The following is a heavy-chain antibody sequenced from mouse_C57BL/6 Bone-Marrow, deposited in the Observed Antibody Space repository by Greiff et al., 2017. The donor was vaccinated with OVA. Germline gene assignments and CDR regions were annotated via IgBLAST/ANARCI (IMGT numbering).Heavy chain of an antibody. CDR3: ARGLLGYYGYFDY. J-gene: IGHJ2*01. V-gene: IGHV1-4*01. D-gene: IGHD1-1*01. Sequence: VQLVESGAELARPGASVKMSCKASGYTFTSYTMHWVKQRPGQGLEWIGYINPSSGYTKYNQKFKDKATLTADKSSSTAYLQLSSLTSEDSAVYYCARGLLGYYGYFDYWGQGTTLTVSS. CDR1: GYTFTSYT. CDR2: INPSSGYT.